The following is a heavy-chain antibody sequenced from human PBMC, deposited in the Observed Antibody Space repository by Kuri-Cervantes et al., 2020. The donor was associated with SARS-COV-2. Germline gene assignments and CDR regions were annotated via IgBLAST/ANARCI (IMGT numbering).Heavy chain of an antibody. V-gene: IGHV3-64D*08. CDR2: ISSNGGST. CDR3: VKDHAAAVTTYFDY. CDR1: GFTFSSYA. Sequence: GESLKISCSASGFTFSSYAMHWVRQAPGKGLEYVSAISSNGGSTYYADSVKGRFTISRDNSKNTLYLQMSSLRAEDTAVYYCVKDHAAAVTTYFDYWGQGTLVTVSS. J-gene: IGHJ4*02. D-gene: IGHD6-13*01.